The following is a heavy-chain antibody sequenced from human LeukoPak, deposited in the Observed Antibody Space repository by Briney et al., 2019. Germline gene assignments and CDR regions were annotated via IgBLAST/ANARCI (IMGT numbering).Heavy chain of an antibody. V-gene: IGHV4-4*07. Sequence: SETLSLTCTVSGGSISSYYWSWIRQPAGKGLEWIGRIYTSGSTNYNPSLKSRVTMSVDTSKNQFSLKLSSVTAADTAVYYCAREEKGYCSSTSCYITLDYWGQGTLVTVSS. CDR1: GGSISSYY. CDR3: AREEKGYCSSTSCYITLDY. CDR2: IYTSGST. D-gene: IGHD2-2*01. J-gene: IGHJ4*02.